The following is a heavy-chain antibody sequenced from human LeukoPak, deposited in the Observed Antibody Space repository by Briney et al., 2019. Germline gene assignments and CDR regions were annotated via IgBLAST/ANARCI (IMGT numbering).Heavy chain of an antibody. J-gene: IGHJ1*01. V-gene: IGHV1-3*01. CDR3: ARDRVTAIEYFQH. Sequence: ASVKVSCKASGYTFTSYAMHWVRQAPGQRLEWMGWINAGNGNTKYSQKFQGRVGITRDTSASTAYMELSSLRSEDTAVYYCARDRVTAIEYFQHWGQGTLVTVSS. D-gene: IGHD2-21*02. CDR1: GYTFTSYA. CDR2: INAGNGNT.